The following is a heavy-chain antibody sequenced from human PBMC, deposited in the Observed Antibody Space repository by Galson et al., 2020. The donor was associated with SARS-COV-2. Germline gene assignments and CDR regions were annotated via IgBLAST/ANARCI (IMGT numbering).Heavy chain of an antibody. D-gene: IGHD2-2*01. Sequence: GGSLRLSCAASGFTFSGSAIHWVRQASGKGLEWVGRIKSKANSYATAYAASVKGRFTMSRDDSKNTAYLQMNNLKTEDTALYYCTSGYCSSSTCYPEFDPWGQGTLVTVSS. CDR1: GFTFSGSA. CDR3: TSGYCSSSTCYPEFDP. V-gene: IGHV3-73*01. CDR2: IKSKANSYAT. J-gene: IGHJ5*02.